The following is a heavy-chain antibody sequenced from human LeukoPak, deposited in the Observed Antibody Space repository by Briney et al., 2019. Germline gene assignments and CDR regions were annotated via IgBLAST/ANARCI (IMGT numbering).Heavy chain of an antibody. D-gene: IGHD1/OR15-1a*01. CDR1: GYTFTSYY. J-gene: IGHJ6*03. V-gene: IGHV1-46*01. CDR2: INPSGGST. CDR3: ARDRGIWNNYYYYYYMDV. Sequence: ASVKVSCKASGYTFTSYYMHWVRQAPGQGLEWMGIINPSGGSTSYAQKFQGRVTMTRDMSTSTAYMELSRLRSDDTAVYYCARDRGIWNNYYYYYYMDVWGKGTTVTISS.